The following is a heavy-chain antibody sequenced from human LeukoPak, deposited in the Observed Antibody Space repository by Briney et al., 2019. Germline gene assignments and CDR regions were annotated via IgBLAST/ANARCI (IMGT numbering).Heavy chain of an antibody. CDR1: GYTFTGYY. Sequence: ASVKVSCKASGYTFTGYYMHWVRQAPGQGLEWMGWINPNSGGTNYAQKFQGRVTMTRDTSISTAYMDLNRLRSDDTAVYYCARASVSSGWYLFWGQGTLVTVSS. V-gene: IGHV1-2*02. CDR3: ARASVSSGWYLF. CDR2: INPNSGGT. J-gene: IGHJ4*02. D-gene: IGHD6-19*01.